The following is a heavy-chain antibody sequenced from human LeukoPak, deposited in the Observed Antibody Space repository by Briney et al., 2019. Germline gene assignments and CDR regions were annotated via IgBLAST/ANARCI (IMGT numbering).Heavy chain of an antibody. CDR1: GFTFSTYG. J-gene: IGHJ4*02. Sequence: GGSLRLSCAASGFTFSTYGMHWVRQAPGKGLEWVTYIRNDGGDTFDADSVKGRFTISRDNSKNTLYLQMNSLSAEDTALYYCAKDLDGHGAYEYWRQGTLVTVSS. CDR2: IRNDGGDT. CDR3: AKDLDGHGAYEY. V-gene: IGHV3-30*02. D-gene: IGHD5-12*01.